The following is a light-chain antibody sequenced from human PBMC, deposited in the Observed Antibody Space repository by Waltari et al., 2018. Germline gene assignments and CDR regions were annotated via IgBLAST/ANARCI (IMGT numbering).Light chain of an antibody. Sequence: EIVLTQSPGTLSLSPGERATLSCRASQSISSSYLAWYQQKPGQTPRLIIYDTSSRATDIPNRFSGSGSGTDFTLTISRLEPEDFAVYYCQEYGSSRDTFGQGTKLEIK. CDR2: DTS. V-gene: IGKV3-20*01. CDR1: QSISSSY. J-gene: IGKJ2*01. CDR3: QEYGSSRDT.